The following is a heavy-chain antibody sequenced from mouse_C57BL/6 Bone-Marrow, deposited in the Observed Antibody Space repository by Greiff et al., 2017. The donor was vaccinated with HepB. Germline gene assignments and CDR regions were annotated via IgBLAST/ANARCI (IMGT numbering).Heavy chain of an antibody. Sequence: QVQLQQPGAELVMPGASVKLSCKASGYTFTSYWMHWVKQRPGQGLEWIGEIDPSDSYTNYNQKFKGKSTLTVDKSSSTAYMQLSSLTSEDSAVYYCARLVYYYGSSYGAMDYWGQGTSVTVSS. CDR2: IDPSDSYT. D-gene: IGHD1-1*01. CDR3: ARLVYYYGSSYGAMDY. CDR1: GYTFTSYW. V-gene: IGHV1-69*01. J-gene: IGHJ4*01.